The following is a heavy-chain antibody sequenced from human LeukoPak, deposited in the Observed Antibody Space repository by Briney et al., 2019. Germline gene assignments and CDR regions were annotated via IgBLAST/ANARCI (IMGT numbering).Heavy chain of an antibody. D-gene: IGHD5-12*01. CDR3: ARDTSGYEEKGLDY. CDR2: ISAYNGNT. CDR1: GYSFTSYW. J-gene: IGHJ4*02. V-gene: IGHV1-18*04. Sequence: GESLKISCKGAGYSFTSYWIGWVRQAPGQGLEWMGWISAYNGNTNYAQKLQGRVTMTTDTSTSTAYMELGSLRSDDTAVYYCARDTSGYEEKGLDYWGQGTLVTVSS.